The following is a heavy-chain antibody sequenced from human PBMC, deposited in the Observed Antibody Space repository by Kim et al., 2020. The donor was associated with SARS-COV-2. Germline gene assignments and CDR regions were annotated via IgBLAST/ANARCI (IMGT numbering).Heavy chain of an antibody. CDR3: ARDLPSDY. J-gene: IGHJ4*02. Sequence: GGSLRLSCEVSGFLFTDYWMTWVRQAPGKGREWVANIKQDGSVRYYVDSVKGRFTISRDNAKNSLSLQMNSLRADDTAVYYCARDLPSDYWGQGALVTVSS. V-gene: IGHV3-7*01. CDR1: GFLFTDYW. CDR2: IKQDGSVR.